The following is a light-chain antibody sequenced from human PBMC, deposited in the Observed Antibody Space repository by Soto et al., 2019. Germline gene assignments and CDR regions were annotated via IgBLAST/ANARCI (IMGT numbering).Light chain of an antibody. CDR1: QSVNSN. J-gene: IGKJ1*01. CDR2: GAS. Sequence: EIVMTQSPATLSVSPGERATLSCRASQSVNSNLAWYQQKPGQAPRLLIYGASTRATGIPARFSGSGSGTEFTLTICSLQSEDFAVYDCQRYNNWPSWTFAQETNVDIK. V-gene: IGKV3-15*01. CDR3: QRYNNWPSWT.